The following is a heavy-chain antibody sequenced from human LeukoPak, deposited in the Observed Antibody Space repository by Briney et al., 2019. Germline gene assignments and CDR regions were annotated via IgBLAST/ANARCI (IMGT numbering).Heavy chain of an antibody. CDR1: GFTVSSNS. CDR3: ARDHYYDSRDLDY. Sequence: GGSLRLSCTVSGFTVSSNSMSWVRQAPGKGLEWVANIKQDGSEKYYVDSVKGRFTTSRDNAKNSLYLQMNSLRAEDTAVYYCARDHYYDSRDLDYWGQGTLVTVSS. CDR2: IKQDGSEK. V-gene: IGHV3-7*01. J-gene: IGHJ4*02. D-gene: IGHD3-22*01.